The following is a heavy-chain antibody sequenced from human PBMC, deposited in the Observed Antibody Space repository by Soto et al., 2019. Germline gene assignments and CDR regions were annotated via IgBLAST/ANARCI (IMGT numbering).Heavy chain of an antibody. J-gene: IGHJ4*02. D-gene: IGHD3-10*01. CDR2: IYYSGST. V-gene: IGHV4-39*01. CDR1: GGSISSSSYY. CDR3: AGLPDWGSGSN. Sequence: QLQLQESGPGLVKPSETLSLTCTVSGGSISSSSYYWGWIRQPPGKGLEWIGSIYYSGSTYYNPALKSRVTISVDTSKNQFSLRLSSVTAADTAISFCAGLPDWGSGSNWGQGTLVTVSS.